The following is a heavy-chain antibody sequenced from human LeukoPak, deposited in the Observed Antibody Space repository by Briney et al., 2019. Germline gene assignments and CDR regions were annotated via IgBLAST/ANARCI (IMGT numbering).Heavy chain of an antibody. J-gene: IGHJ3*02. CDR3: AKGVGGTRWAFDI. CDR1: GFTFSSYA. Sequence: PGGSLRLSCAASGFTFSSYAMSWVRQAPGKGLEWVSAISGSGGSTYYADSVKGRFTISRDNSKNALYLQMNSLRAEDTALYYCAKGVGGTRWAFDIWGQGTMVTVSS. CDR2: ISGSGGST. D-gene: IGHD1-26*01. V-gene: IGHV3-23*01.